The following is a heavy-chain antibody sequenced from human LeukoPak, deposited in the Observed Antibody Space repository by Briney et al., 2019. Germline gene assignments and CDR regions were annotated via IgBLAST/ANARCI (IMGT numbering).Heavy chain of an antibody. J-gene: IGHJ5*02. CDR2: ISTSGTT. D-gene: IGHD6-13*01. CDR3: AKLQGAAASSDWFDP. CDR1: GGSIGNYY. Sequence: SETLSLTCTVSGGSIGNYYWNWIRQPAGRGLEWIGRISTSGTTNYNPSLKSRLTISIDTSKNQFSLKLTSVTTADTAVYYCAKLQGAAASSDWFDPWGQGTLVTVSS. V-gene: IGHV4-4*07.